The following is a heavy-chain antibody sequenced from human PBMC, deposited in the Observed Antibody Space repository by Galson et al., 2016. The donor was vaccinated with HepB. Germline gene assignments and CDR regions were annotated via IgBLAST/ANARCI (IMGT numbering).Heavy chain of an antibody. Sequence: SLRLSCAASGFNLKDYAMHWVRQAPGKGLEWVSTISWNSGTIDYADSVKGRFTISRDNAKNSLHLQMNSLRTEDTALYYCAKDRGNLNYYQLYGLDVWGQGTTVTVSS. CDR2: ISWNSGTI. J-gene: IGHJ6*02. V-gene: IGHV3-9*01. D-gene: IGHD2/OR15-2a*01. CDR3: AKDRGNLNYYQLYGLDV. CDR1: GFNLKDYA.